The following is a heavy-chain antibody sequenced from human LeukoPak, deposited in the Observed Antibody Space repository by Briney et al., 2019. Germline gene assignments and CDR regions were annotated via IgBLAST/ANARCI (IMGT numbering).Heavy chain of an antibody. CDR3: AKDLVGVPADAFDV. CDR2: IGGSGGDT. CDR1: GFSFSNYA. V-gene: IGHV3-23*01. D-gene: IGHD2-2*01. J-gene: IGHJ3*01. Sequence: GGSLRLSCAASGFSFSNYAMSWVRQAPGKGLEWVTGIGGSGGDTCYAASVKGRFTISRDNSKNTLDLQMNSLRAEDTAVYYCAKDLVGVPADAFDVWGQGTMVTVSS.